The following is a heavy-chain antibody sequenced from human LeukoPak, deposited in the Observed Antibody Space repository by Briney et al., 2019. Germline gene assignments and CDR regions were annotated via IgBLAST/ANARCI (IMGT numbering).Heavy chain of an antibody. CDR3: ARVFRGAVTSNWFDP. CDR1: GGSITGYY. Sequence: SETLSLTCTVPGGSITGYYWTWIRQPPGKGLEWIGYISDSGSTNYNPSLKSRVTMSVDSSNTEFSLRLNSVTAADTAVYYCARVFRGAVTSNWFDPWGQGTLVTVSS. D-gene: IGHD4-17*01. V-gene: IGHV4-59*01. J-gene: IGHJ5*02. CDR2: ISDSGST.